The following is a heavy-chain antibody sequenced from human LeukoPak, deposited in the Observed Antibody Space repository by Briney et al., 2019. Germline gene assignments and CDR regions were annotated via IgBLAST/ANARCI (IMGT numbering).Heavy chain of an antibody. V-gene: IGHV1-2*02. Sequence: PLASVKVSCKASGYTFTGYYMHWVRQAPGQGLEWMGWINPKSGGTNYAQKFQGRVTMTRDPSISTAYMERSRLRSDDTPVNYCARCRERGTRIQVWFFDYWGQGTLVTVSS. CDR3: ARCRERGTRIQVWFFDY. CDR2: INPKSGGT. J-gene: IGHJ4*02. CDR1: GYTFTGYY. D-gene: IGHD5-18*01.